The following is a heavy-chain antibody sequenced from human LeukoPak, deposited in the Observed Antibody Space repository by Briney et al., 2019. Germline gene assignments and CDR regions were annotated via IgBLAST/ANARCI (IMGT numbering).Heavy chain of an antibody. J-gene: IGHJ4*02. CDR1: GFTFSSYA. CDR3: ARDLDSSGYYHVVDS. Sequence: GGSLRLSCAASGFTFSSYAMSWVRQAPGKGLEWVSVITGSGGRTYNADSVKGRFTISRDNSKNTLYLQMNSLRAEDTAVYYCARDLDSSGYYHVVDSWGQGALVTVSS. CDR2: ITGSGGRT. V-gene: IGHV3-23*01. D-gene: IGHD3-22*01.